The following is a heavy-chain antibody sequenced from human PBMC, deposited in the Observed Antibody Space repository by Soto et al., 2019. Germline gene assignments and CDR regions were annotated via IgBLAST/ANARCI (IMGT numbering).Heavy chain of an antibody. CDR2: INAGNGNT. Sequence: ASVKVSCKASGYTLTSYAMHCVRQAHGQRLEWMGWINAGNGNTKYSQKFQGRVTITRDTSASTAYMELSSLRSEDTAVYYCARGDWNYFGDYWGQGTLVTVSS. CDR1: GYTLTSYA. CDR3: ARGDWNYFGDY. V-gene: IGHV1-3*01. J-gene: IGHJ4*02. D-gene: IGHD1-7*01.